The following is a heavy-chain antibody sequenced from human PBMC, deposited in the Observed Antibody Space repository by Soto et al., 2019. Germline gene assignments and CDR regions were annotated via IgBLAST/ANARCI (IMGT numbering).Heavy chain of an antibody. V-gene: IGHV4-59*01. CDR1: GGSISSYY. Sequence: QVQLQESGPGLVKPSETLSLTCTVSGGSISSYYWSWIRQPPGKGLEWIGYIYYSGSTNYNPSLKSRVTISVDTSKNQFSLKLSSVTAADTXVXXXXXRGYGRGAFDIWGQGTMVTXSS. CDR3: XXRGYGRGAFDI. J-gene: IGHJ3*02. D-gene: IGHD5-12*01. CDR2: IYYSGST.